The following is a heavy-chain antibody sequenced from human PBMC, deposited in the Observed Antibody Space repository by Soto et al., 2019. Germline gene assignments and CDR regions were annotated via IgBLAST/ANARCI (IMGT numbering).Heavy chain of an antibody. D-gene: IGHD6-13*01. CDR3: ARDRAGQQLVDAFDI. CDR2: IRAYNGNT. CDR1: GYTXTSYG. V-gene: IGHV1-18*04. J-gene: IGHJ3*02. Sequence: SXKVSFKASGYTXTSYGIGLVRQAPGQGLEWIGWIRAYNGNTNYAQKLQVRVTITTDTSTRKAYMELRSLRSEDTSVSYCARDRAGQQLVDAFDIWGQGTMGTVSS.